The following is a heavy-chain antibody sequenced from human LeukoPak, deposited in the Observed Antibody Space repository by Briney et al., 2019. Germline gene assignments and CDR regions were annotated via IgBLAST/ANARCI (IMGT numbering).Heavy chain of an antibody. CDR3: ARGRGLRYCSSTSCYALPRDY. Sequence: ASVKVSCKASGYTFTSYGISWVRQAPGQGLEWMGWISAYNGNTNYAQKLQGRVTITTDTSTSTAYMELRSLRSDDTAVYYCARGRGLRYCSSTSCYALPRDYWGQGTLVTVSS. V-gene: IGHV1-18*01. J-gene: IGHJ4*02. D-gene: IGHD2-2*01. CDR1: GYTFTSYG. CDR2: ISAYNGNT.